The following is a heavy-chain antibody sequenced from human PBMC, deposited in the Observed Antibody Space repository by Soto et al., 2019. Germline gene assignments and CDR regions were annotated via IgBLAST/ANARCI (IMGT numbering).Heavy chain of an antibody. CDR3: ATLSQGILPGYYTAIREG. V-gene: IGHV5-51*01. J-gene: IGHJ4*02. CDR1: GYSFTSYW. CDR2: IYPGDSDT. Sequence: PGESLKISCKGSGYSFTSYWIGWVRQMPGKGLEWMGIIYPGDSDTRYSPSFQGQVTISADKSISTAYLQWTRLKASDTAMYYCATLSQGILPGYYTAIREGWGQGTVGTSP. D-gene: IGHD3-9*01.